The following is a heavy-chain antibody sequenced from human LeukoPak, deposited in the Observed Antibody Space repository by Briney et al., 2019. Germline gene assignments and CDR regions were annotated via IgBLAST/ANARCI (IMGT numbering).Heavy chain of an antibody. CDR2: IYYSGST. CDR3: ARATYSSSWYPHWYFVL. CDR1: GGSISSYY. V-gene: IGHV4-59*01. Sequence: SETLSLTCTVSGGSISSYYWSWIRQPPGKGLEWIGYIYYSGSTNYNPSLKSRVTISVDTSKNQFSLKLSSVTAADTAVYYCARATYSSSWYPHWYFVLWGRGTLVTVSS. D-gene: IGHD6-13*01. J-gene: IGHJ2*01.